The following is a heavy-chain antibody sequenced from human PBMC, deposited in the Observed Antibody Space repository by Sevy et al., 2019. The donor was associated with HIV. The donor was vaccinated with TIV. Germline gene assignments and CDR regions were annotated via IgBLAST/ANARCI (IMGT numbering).Heavy chain of an antibody. D-gene: IGHD3-22*01. CDR3: ARLHTYDISGYYSNWFDP. J-gene: IGHJ5*02. Sequence: SETLSLTCTVSGGSISSSSYYWGWIRQPPGKGLEWIGSIYYSGSTYYNPSLKSRVTISVDTSKNQFSLKLSSVTAADTAVYYCARLHTYDISGYYSNWFDPWVQGTLVTVSS. CDR2: IYYSGST. V-gene: IGHV4-39*01. CDR1: GGSISSSSYY.